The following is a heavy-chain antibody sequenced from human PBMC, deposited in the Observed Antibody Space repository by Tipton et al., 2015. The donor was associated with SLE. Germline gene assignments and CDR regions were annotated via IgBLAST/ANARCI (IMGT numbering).Heavy chain of an antibody. J-gene: IGHJ4*02. V-gene: IGHV4-39*07. CDR3: ARGLARRVFDY. CDR1: GGSISSNSYY. CDR2: INHSGST. Sequence: LRLSCTVSGGSISSNSYYWGWIRQPPGKGLEWIGEINHSGSTNYNPSLKSRVTISVDTSKNQFSLKLSSVTAADTAVYYCARGLARRVFDYWGQGTLVTVSS. D-gene: IGHD6-6*01.